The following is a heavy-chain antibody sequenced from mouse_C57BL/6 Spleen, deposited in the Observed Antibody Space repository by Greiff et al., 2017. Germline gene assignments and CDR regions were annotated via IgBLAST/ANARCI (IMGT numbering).Heavy chain of an antibody. CDR1: GFTFSNYW. J-gene: IGHJ4*01. D-gene: IGHD2-1*01. CDR2: IRLKSDNYAT. Sequence: EVQLVESGGGLVQPGGSMKLSCVASGFTFSNYWMNWVRQSPEKGLEWVAQIRLKSDNYATHYAESVKGRFTISRDDSKSSVYLQMNNLRAEDTGIYYCTTIYYGNEGYAMGYWGQGTSVTVSS. V-gene: IGHV6-3*01. CDR3: TTIYYGNEGYAMGY.